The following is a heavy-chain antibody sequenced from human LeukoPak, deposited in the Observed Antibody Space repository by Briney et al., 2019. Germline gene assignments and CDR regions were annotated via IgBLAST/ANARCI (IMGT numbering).Heavy chain of an antibody. J-gene: IGHJ5*02. CDR1: GFTFSSYA. V-gene: IGHV3-23*01. CDR2: ISGSGGST. D-gene: IGHD3-3*01. CDR3: AKDPYYDFWSGYPEGENWFDP. Sequence: GGSLRLSCAASGFTFSSYAMSWVRQAPGKGLEWVSAISGSGGSTYYADSVKGRFTISRDNSKNTLYLQMNSLRAEDTAVYYCAKDPYYDFWSGYPEGENWFDPWGQGTLVTVSP.